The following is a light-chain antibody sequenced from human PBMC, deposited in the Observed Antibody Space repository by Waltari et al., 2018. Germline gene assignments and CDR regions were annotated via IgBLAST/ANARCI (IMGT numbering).Light chain of an antibody. J-gene: IGLJ1*01. V-gene: IGLV1-44*01. Sequence: QSVLTQPPSASGTPGQSVTISCSGSTSNIASNTVNWYQQLPGMAPKLLIYSKNKRPSGVPERFSGSKSGTSASLAISGLQSEDEADYYCASWDNGVKVSYVFGTGTKVTVL. CDR1: TSNIASNT. CDR2: SKN. CDR3: ASWDNGVKVSYV.